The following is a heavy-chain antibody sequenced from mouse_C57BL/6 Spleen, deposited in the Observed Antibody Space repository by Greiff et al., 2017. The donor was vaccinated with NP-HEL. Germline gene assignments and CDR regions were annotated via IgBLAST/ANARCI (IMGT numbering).Heavy chain of an antibody. J-gene: IGHJ3*01. Sequence: VQLQQSGAELAKPGASVKLSCKASGYTFTSYWMHWVKQRPGQGLEWIGYINPSSGYTKYNQKFKDKATLTADISSSTAYLQLSSLTYEDSAVYYCARSGWDGAYWGQGTLVTVSA. CDR3: ARSGWDGAY. CDR2: INPSSGYT. V-gene: IGHV1-7*01. CDR1: GYTFTSYW. D-gene: IGHD4-1*01.